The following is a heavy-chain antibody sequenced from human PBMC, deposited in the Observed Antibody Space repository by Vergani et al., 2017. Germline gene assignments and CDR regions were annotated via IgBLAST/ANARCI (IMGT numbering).Heavy chain of an antibody. CDR1: GYPFTSYA. J-gene: IGHJ4*02. V-gene: IGHV1-3*01. Sequence: QVQLVQSGAEVKKPGASVKVLCKASGYPFTSYAMHWVRQAPGQRREWMGWINAGNGNTKYSQKFQGRVTITRDTSASTAYMELSSLRSEDTAVYYCASDDYGWGSYADYWGQGTLVTVSS. CDR2: INAGNGNT. D-gene: IGHD3-16*01. CDR3: ASDDYGWGSYADY.